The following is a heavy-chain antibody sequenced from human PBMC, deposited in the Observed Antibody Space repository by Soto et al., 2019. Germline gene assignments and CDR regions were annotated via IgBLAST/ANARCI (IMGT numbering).Heavy chain of an antibody. Sequence: GGSLRLSCAASGFTFSTAWMNWVRQAPGKGLEWVGRIKSKTDGGTTDYAAPVKGRFTISRDDSKNTLYLQMNSLKTEDTAVYYCTTDLDYYYYYYYMDVWGKGTTVTVSS. CDR3: TTDLDYYYYYYYMDV. D-gene: IGHD3-16*01. CDR1: GFTFSTAW. J-gene: IGHJ6*03. V-gene: IGHV3-15*07. CDR2: IKSKTDGGTT.